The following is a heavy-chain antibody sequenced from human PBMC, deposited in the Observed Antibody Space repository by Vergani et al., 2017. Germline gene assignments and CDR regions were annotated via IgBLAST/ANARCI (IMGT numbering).Heavy chain of an antibody. J-gene: IGHJ3*02. CDR2: ISSSGSTI. CDR1: GFTFSSYE. V-gene: IGHV3-48*03. Sequence: EVQLVESGGGLVQPGGSLRLSCAASGFTFSSYEMNWVRQAPGKGLEWVSDISSSGSTIYYADSVKGRFTISRDNAKNSLYLQMNSLRAEDTAVYYCARDRGYDRDIWGQGTMVTVSS. CDR3: ARDRGYDRDI. D-gene: IGHD3-22*01.